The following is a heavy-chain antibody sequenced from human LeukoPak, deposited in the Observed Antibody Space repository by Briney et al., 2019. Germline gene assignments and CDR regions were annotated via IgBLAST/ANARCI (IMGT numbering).Heavy chain of an antibody. Sequence: GASVKVSCKASGYTFTSYDINWVRQATGQGLEWMGWMNPNSGNTGYAQKFQGRVTITRNTSISTAYMELSSLRSEDTAVYYCAGDRVVGATTGYYFDYWGQGTLVTVSS. D-gene: IGHD1-26*01. CDR3: AGDRVVGATTGYYFDY. CDR1: GYTFTSYD. CDR2: MNPNSGNT. V-gene: IGHV1-8*03. J-gene: IGHJ4*02.